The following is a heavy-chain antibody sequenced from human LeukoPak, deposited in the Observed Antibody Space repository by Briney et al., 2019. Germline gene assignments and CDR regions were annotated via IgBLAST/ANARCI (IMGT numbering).Heavy chain of an antibody. CDR3: ARDNVRKDDY. Sequence: PGGSLRLSCAASGFTFGSYEMNWVRQAPGKGLEWVSYISSSGSTIYYADSVKGRFTISRDNAKNSSYLQMNSLRAEDTAVYYCARDNVRKDDYWGQGTLVTVSS. D-gene: IGHD2-8*01. CDR2: ISSSGSTI. J-gene: IGHJ4*02. V-gene: IGHV3-48*03. CDR1: GFTFGSYE.